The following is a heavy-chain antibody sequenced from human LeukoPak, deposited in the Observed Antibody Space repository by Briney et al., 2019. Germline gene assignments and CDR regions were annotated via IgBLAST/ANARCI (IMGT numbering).Heavy chain of an antibody. CDR3: AREQIGGNSFDAFDI. D-gene: IGHD4-23*01. V-gene: IGHV3-30*03. J-gene: IGHJ3*02. CDR1: GFTFSNAW. Sequence: PGGSLRLSCAASGFTFSNAWMSWVRQAPGKGLEWVAVISYDGSKKYYADSVKGRFTISRDNSKNTLYLQMNSLRAEDTAVYSCAREQIGGNSFDAFDIWGQGTMVTVSS. CDR2: ISYDGSKK.